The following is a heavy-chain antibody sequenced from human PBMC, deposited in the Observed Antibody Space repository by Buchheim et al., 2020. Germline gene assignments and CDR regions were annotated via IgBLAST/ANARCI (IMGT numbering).Heavy chain of an antibody. CDR3: ARYYYDSSGSNGPFDY. CDR2: IYYSGST. CDR1: GGSISSSSYY. V-gene: IGHV4-39*01. J-gene: IGHJ4*02. Sequence: QLQLQESGPGLVKPSETLSLTCTVSGGSISSSSYYWGWIRQPPGKGLEWIGSIYYSGSTYYNPSLKSRVTISVDTSKNQFSLKLSSVTAADTAVYYCARYYYDSSGSNGPFDYWGQGTL. D-gene: IGHD3-22*01.